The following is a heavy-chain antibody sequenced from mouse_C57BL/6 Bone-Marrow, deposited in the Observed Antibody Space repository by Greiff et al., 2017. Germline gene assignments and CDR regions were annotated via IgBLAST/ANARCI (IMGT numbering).Heavy chain of an antibody. J-gene: IGHJ2*01. CDR3: ARGLGRRLPLFDY. Sequence: QVQLKQPGTELVKPGASVKLSCKASGYTFTSYWMHWVKQRPGQGLEWIGNINPSNGGTNYNEKFKSKATLTVDKSSSTAYMQLSSLTSEDSAVYYCARGLGRRLPLFDYWGQGTTLTVSS. D-gene: IGHD4-1*01. CDR2: INPSNGGT. CDR1: GYTFTSYW. V-gene: IGHV1-53*01.